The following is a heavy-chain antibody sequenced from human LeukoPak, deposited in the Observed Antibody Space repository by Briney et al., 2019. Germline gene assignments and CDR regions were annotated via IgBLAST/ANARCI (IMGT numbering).Heavy chain of an antibody. CDR3: AKTAKYYYGSETYYFFEY. D-gene: IGHD3-10*01. V-gene: IGHV4-39*01. CDR1: GDSISSRSYY. CDR2: IYYSGST. J-gene: IGHJ4*02. Sequence: PSETLSLTCTVSGDSISSRSYYWGWIRQPPGKGLEWIGSIYYSGSTYNNPSLKSRVTISVDTSQNQFSLKLTSVTPADTAVYYCAKTAKYYYGSETYYFFEYWGQGTLVTVSS.